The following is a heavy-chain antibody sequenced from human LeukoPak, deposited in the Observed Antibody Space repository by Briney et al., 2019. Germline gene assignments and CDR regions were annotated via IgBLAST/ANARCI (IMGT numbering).Heavy chain of an antibody. V-gene: IGHV3-23*01. CDR3: ATLYDPLGGMDV. CDR1: GFTSSSFA. Sequence: GGSLRLSCAASGFTSSSFAMSWVRQAPGKGLEWVSTISGGGATTYYADSMKGRSAISRDNSKNTLYLQMNSLRAEDTAVYYCATLYDPLGGMDVWGQGTTVTVS. D-gene: IGHD5/OR15-5a*01. CDR2: ISGGGATT. J-gene: IGHJ6*02.